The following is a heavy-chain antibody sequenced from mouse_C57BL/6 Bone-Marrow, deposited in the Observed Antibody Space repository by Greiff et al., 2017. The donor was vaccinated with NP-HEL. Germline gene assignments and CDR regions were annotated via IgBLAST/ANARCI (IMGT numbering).Heavy chain of an antibody. CDR2: ISSGGSYT. J-gene: IGHJ2*01. D-gene: IGHD2-13*01. CDR1: GFTFSSYG. V-gene: IGHV5-6*01. Sequence: EVQVVESGGDLVKPGASLKLSCAASGFTFSSYGMSWVRQTPDQRLEWVATISSGGSYTYYPDSVQGRFTISRDTAKNTLYLKMSALKAEDTDMYYCARRDGYWGQGTTLTVSS. CDR3: ARRDGY.